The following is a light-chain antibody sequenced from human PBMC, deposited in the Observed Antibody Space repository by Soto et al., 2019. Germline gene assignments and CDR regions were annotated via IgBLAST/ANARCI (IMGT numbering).Light chain of an antibody. CDR1: QSVTTY. V-gene: IGKV3-20*01. Sequence: EIVLTQSPGTLSLSPGEGATLSCRASQSVTTYLAWYLQKPGQAPRLLIYGASSRATGIPDRFSGSGSGTDFTLTISRLEPEDFAVYYCQQYAGSPTWTFGQGTKVDIK. CDR3: QQYAGSPTWT. CDR2: GAS. J-gene: IGKJ1*01.